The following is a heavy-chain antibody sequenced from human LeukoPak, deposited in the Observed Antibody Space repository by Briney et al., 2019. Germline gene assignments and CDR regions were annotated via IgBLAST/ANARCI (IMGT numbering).Heavy chain of an antibody. V-gene: IGHV3-23*01. CDR1: GFTFSSYS. Sequence: GGSLRLSCAASGFTFSSYSMNWVRQAPGKGLEWVSAISGNAGSTYYADSVKGRFTISRDNSKNTLYLQMNSLRAEDTAVYYCAKDRLDGNRYYYYYMDVWGKGTTVTISS. J-gene: IGHJ6*03. CDR3: AKDRLDGNRYYYYYMDV. CDR2: ISGNAGST. D-gene: IGHD4-23*01.